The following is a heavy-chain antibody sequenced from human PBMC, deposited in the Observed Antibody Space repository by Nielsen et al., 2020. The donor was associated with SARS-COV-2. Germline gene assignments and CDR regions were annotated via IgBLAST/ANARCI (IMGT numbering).Heavy chain of an antibody. J-gene: IGHJ6*02. CDR3: ARARATIFGLVMSYGMDV. D-gene: IGHD3/OR15-3a*01. CDR2: INPYSGGT. V-gene: IGHV1-2*06. CDR1: GYTFTDYY. Sequence: ASVKVSCKASGYTFTDYYIHWVRQAPGQGLEWMGRINPYSGGTNYAQKLQGTVTMTRVASISTVYMELTSDDTAVYYCARARATIFGLVMSYGMDVWGQGTTVAVSS.